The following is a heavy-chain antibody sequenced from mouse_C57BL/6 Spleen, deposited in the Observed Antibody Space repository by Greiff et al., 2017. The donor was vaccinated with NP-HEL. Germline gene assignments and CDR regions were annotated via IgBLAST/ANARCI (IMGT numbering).Heavy chain of an antibody. CDR1: GYSITSGYY. D-gene: IGHD1-1*01. V-gene: IGHV3-6*01. J-gene: IGHJ3*01. Sequence: VQLKESGPGLVKPSQSLSLTCSVTGYSITSGYYWNWIRQFPGNKLEWMGYISYDGSNNYNPSLKNRISITRDTSKNQFFLKLNSVTTEDTATYYCAREGLYYYGSSYEAYWGQGTLVTVSA. CDR3: AREGLYYYGSSYEAY. CDR2: ISYDGSN.